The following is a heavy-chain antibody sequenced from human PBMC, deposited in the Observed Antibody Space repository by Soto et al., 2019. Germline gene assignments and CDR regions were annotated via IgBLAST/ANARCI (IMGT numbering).Heavy chain of an antibody. CDR3: AKPAGEG. J-gene: IGHJ4*02. V-gene: IGHV3-23*02. Sequence: EVQLLESGGGLVQPGGSLRLSCAASGFTFSSYVMNWVRQAPGKGLEWVSGISSNGASTYYGDSVKGRFTISRDNSKNTLYLQMNSLRAEDTAVYYCAKPAGEGWGQGTLATVSS. CDR1: GFTFSSYV. CDR2: ISSNGAST.